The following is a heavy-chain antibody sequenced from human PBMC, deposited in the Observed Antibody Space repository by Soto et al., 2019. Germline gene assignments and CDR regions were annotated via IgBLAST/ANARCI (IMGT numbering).Heavy chain of an antibody. V-gene: IGHV3-23*01. CDR3: AKDGCSSTSCYVQWDYYYYYMDV. D-gene: IGHD2-2*01. J-gene: IGHJ6*03. CDR2: ISGSGGST. CDR1: GFTFSSYA. Sequence: EVQLLESGGGLVQPGGSLRLSCAASGFTFSSYAMSWVRQAPGKGLEWVSAISGSGGSTYYADSVKGRFTISRDNSKNTLYLQMNSLRAEDTAVYYCAKDGCSSTSCYVQWDYYYYYMDVWGKGTTVTVSS.